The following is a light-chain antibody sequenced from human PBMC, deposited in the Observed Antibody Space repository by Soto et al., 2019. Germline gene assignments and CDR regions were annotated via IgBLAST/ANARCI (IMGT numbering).Light chain of an antibody. V-gene: IGKV2-28*01. CDR3: MQALQTPTT. J-gene: IGKJ3*01. CDR2: LGS. CDR1: QSLLHSNGYNY. Sequence: DIVMTQSPLSLPVTPGEPASISCRSNQSLLHSNGYNYLDWYLQKPGQSPQLLIYLGSTRASGVPDRFSGSGSGTDFTLKISRVEAEDVGVYYCMQALQTPTTFGPGTKVDIK.